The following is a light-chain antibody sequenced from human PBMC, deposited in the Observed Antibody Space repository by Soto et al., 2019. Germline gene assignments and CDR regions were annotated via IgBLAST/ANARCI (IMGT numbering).Light chain of an antibody. CDR2: WAS. J-gene: IGKJ2*03. Sequence: DIVMTQSPDSLAVSLGERATINCKSSQSVLYSSNNKNYVAWYQQKPRQPPRLLINWASTRESGVPDRLSGSGSGTDFTLTISSLQAEDVAVYYCQQYYGTPYSFGQGTKLDI. CDR3: QQYYGTPYS. CDR1: QSVLYSSNNKNY. V-gene: IGKV4-1*01.